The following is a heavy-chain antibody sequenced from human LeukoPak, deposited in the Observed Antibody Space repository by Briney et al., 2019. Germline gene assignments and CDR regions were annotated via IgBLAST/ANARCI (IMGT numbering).Heavy chain of an antibody. Sequence: PGASLRLSCTASGFTFSSYAMNWVRQAPGKGLEWVSTISGSGGSTYYADSVKGRFTISRDNAKNSLYLQMNSLRAEDTAVYYCARLGPYYYGSGSYQETVVPDYWGQGTLVTVSS. D-gene: IGHD3-10*01. V-gene: IGHV3-23*01. CDR2: ISGSGGST. J-gene: IGHJ4*02. CDR3: ARLGPYYYGSGSYQETVVPDY. CDR1: GFTFSSYA.